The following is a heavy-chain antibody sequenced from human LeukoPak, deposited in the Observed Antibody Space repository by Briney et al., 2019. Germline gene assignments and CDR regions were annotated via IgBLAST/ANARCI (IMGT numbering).Heavy chain of an antibody. Sequence: PSETLSLTCTVSGGSISSGGYYWSWIRQHPGKGLEWIGYIYYSGSTYCNPSLKSRVIISVDTFKNQFSLKLSSVTAADTAVYYCARDRSTHGMDVWGQGTTVTVSS. J-gene: IGHJ6*02. CDR1: GGSISSGGYY. D-gene: IGHD5/OR15-5a*01. CDR2: IYYSGST. V-gene: IGHV4-31*03. CDR3: ARDRSTHGMDV.